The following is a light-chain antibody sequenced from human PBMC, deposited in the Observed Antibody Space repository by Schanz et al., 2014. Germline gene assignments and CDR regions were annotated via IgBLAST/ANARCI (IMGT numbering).Light chain of an antibody. CDR3: QKYNDAPWT. V-gene: IGKV3-11*01. CDR2: DAS. J-gene: IGKJ1*01. CDR1: QSVSTY. Sequence: EIVLTQSPVTLSLSPGERATLSCRASQSVSTYLAWYQQKPGQAPRLLIYDASNRATGIPARFSGSGSGTDFTLTISSLEPEDVATYYCQKYNDAPWTLGQGTKVEVK.